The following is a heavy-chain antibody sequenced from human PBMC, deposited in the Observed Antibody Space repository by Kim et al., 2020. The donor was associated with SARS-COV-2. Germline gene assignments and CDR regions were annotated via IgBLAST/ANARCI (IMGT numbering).Heavy chain of an antibody. D-gene: IGHD6-13*01. CDR2: IYYSGST. CDR1: GGSVSSGSYY. V-gene: IGHV4-61*01. CDR3: ARDMRQSIAAAGAWFDP. Sequence: SETLSLTCTVSGGSVSSGSYYWSWIRQPPGKGLEWIGYIYYSGSTNYNPSLKSRVTISVDTSKNQFSLKLSSVTAADTAVYYCARDMRQSIAAAGAWFDPWGQGTLVTVSS. J-gene: IGHJ5*02.